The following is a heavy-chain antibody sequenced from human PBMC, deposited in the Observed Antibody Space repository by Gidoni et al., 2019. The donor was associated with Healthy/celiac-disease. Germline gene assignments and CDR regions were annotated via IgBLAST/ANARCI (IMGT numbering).Heavy chain of an antibody. J-gene: IGHJ4*02. CDR3: AKDLGLAYCGGDCYWAPFDY. V-gene: IGHV3-23*01. D-gene: IGHD2-21*01. CDR2: ISGSGGST. CDR1: GFTFSSYA. Sequence: EVQLLESGGGLVQPGGSLRLSCAASGFTFSSYAMSWVRQAPGKGLEWVSAISGSGGSTYYADSVKGRFTISRDNSKNTLYLQMNSLRAEDTAVYYCAKDLGLAYCGGDCYWAPFDYWGQGTLVTVSS.